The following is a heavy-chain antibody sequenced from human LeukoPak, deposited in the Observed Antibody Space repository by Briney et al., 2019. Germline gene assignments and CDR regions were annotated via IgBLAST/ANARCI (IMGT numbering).Heavy chain of an antibody. J-gene: IGHJ6*02. V-gene: IGHV3-30*18. CDR1: GFTFSSYG. D-gene: IGHD5-12*01. CDR3: ANQHLATFGYHCYGMDV. CDR2: IAYDGSNE. Sequence: GGSLRLSCAASGFTFSSYGMNWVRQAPGKGLEWVAVIAYDGSNEYYADSVKGRFTISRDNSKNTLYLQMNSLRGEDTAVYFCANQHLATFGYHCYGMDVWGQGTTVTVS.